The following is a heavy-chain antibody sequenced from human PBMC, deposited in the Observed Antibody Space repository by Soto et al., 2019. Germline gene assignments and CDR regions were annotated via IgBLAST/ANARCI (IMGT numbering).Heavy chain of an antibody. V-gene: IGHV1-69*13. J-gene: IGHJ5*02. CDR2: IIPVLAST. CDR3: ARSSGGNFGIIIEGSNWFDP. CDR1: AGTFPHYG. Sequence: SVKVSCKASAGTFPHYGLSWVRQAPGQGLEWIGGIIPVLASTTYAQNFQGRVSIIADASTNTVYMELRSLRSDDTAIYYCARSSGGNFGIIIEGSNWFDPWGQGTLVTVSS. D-gene: IGHD3-3*01.